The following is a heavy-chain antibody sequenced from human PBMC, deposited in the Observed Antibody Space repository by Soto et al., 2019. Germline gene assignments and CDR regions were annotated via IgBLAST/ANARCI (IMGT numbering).Heavy chain of an antibody. CDR3: AKNDETGYYDSSGYYFPYYYYGMDV. CDR2: ISSSGGST. V-gene: IGHV3-23*01. Sequence: EVQLLESGGGLVQPGGSLRLSCAASGFTFSSYAMSWVRQAPGKGLEWVSAISSSGGSTYYADSVKGRFTISRDNSKNTLYLQMNSLRAEDTAVYYCAKNDETGYYDSSGYYFPYYYYGMDVWGQGTTVTVSS. D-gene: IGHD3-22*01. J-gene: IGHJ6*02. CDR1: GFTFSSYA.